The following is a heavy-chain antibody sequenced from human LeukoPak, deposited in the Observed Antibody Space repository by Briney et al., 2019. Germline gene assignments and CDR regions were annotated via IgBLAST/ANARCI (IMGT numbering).Heavy chain of an antibody. CDR3: AKGHTYGMI. CDR2: INSSGTTM. Sequence: PGGSLRLACAASGFTFSDYYISWIRQTPGKGLGWVSYINSSGTTMEYGKSVKGRFTISRDNAKDSLYLQMNSLEAEDTAVYYCAKGHTYGMIWGQGTLVSVST. J-gene: IGHJ4*02. CDR1: GFTFSDYY. V-gene: IGHV3-11*01. D-gene: IGHD2-8*01.